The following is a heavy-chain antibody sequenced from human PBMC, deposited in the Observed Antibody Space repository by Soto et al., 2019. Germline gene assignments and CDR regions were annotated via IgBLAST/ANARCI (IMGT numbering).Heavy chain of an antibody. Sequence: QIQLVESGGGVVQPGGSLRLSCLASGFIFRSYAMHWVRQAPGKGLEWVAVITYDGANGYYADSVRGRFAISRDNSKSTLFLQMNSLRPEDTAVYYCARDFSGSYPNFDYWGQGTLVTVSS. V-gene: IGHV3-30*09. CDR1: GFIFRSYA. CDR2: ITYDGANG. D-gene: IGHD1-26*01. J-gene: IGHJ4*02. CDR3: ARDFSGSYPNFDY.